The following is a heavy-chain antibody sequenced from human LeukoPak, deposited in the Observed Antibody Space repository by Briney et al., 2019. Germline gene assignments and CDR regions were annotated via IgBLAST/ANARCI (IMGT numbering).Heavy chain of an antibody. D-gene: IGHD2/OR15-2a*01. J-gene: IGHJ4*02. V-gene: IGHV4-34*01. CDR2: INHSGST. CDR1: GGSFSGYY. CDR3: ARDLSS. Sequence: PSETLSLTCAVYGGSFSGYYWSWIRQPPGKGLEWIGQINHSGSTSYNPSLKSRVTISVDTSKNQFSLKLSSVTAADTAVYYCARDLSSWGQGTLVTVSS.